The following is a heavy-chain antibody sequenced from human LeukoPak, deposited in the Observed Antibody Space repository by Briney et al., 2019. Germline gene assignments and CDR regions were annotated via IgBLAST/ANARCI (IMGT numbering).Heavy chain of an antibody. CDR1: GGSISTYY. J-gene: IGHJ4*02. Sequence: SETLSLTCTVSGGSISTYYWNWIRQPPGKGLEWIGYIYYSGNTNYDPSLKSRVTMSVDTSKNQFSLKLSSVTAADTAVYYCARGAYCGGDCYFDYWGQGTLVTVSS. V-gene: IGHV4-59*01. D-gene: IGHD2-21*02. CDR3: ARGAYCGGDCYFDY. CDR2: IYYSGNT.